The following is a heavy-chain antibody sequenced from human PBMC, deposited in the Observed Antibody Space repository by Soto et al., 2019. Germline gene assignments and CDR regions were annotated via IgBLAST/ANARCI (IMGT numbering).Heavy chain of an antibody. CDR2: ISSSTSFT. D-gene: IGHD4-4*01. J-gene: IGHJ5*02. V-gene: IGHV3-11*06. CDR3: ARDLGDDYSNDPWFAP. CDR1: GFTCSDYY. Sequence: WGSLILSCAASGFTCSDYYMSWIRQAPGKGLEWISYISSSTSFTSYADSVKGRFTISRDNAKNSLYLQMNSLRHEDTAVYYCARDLGDDYSNDPWFAPWGQGRIVTVSS.